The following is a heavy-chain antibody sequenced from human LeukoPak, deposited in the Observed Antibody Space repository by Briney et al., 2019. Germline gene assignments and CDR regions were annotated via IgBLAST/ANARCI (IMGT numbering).Heavy chain of an antibody. V-gene: IGHV3-21*01. Sequence: GGSLRLSCAASGFTFSSYSMNWVRQAPGKGLEWVSSISSSSSYIYYADSVKGRFTISRDNAKNSLYLQMNSLRAEDTAVYYCARGESSSWYGVYWGQGTLVTVSS. CDR2: ISSSSSYI. D-gene: IGHD6-13*01. CDR1: GFTFSSYS. CDR3: ARGESSSWYGVY. J-gene: IGHJ4*02.